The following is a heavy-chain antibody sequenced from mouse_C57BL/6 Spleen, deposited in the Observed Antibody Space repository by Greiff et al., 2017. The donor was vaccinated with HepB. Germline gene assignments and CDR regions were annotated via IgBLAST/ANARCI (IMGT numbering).Heavy chain of an antibody. D-gene: IGHD2-2*01. J-gene: IGHJ3*01. CDR1: GYSITSGYY. CDR3: ARDRVTTPFAY. V-gene: IGHV3-6*01. Sequence: VQLKESGPGLVKPSQSLSLTCSVTGYSITSGYYWNWIRQFPGNKLEWMGYISYDGSNNYNPSLKNRISITRDTSKNQFFLKLNSVTTEDTATYYCARDRVTTPFAYWGQGTLVTVSA. CDR2: ISYDGSN.